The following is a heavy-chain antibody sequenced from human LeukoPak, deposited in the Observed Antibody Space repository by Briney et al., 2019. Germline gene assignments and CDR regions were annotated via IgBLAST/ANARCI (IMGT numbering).Heavy chain of an antibody. CDR2: ISNEGSTT. CDR1: GFTFSDYY. J-gene: IGHJ4*02. D-gene: IGHD1-1*01. CDR3: VRDSRTGVDY. Sequence: GGSLRLSCAASGFTFSDYYMHWVRQGPGEGPVWVSRISNEGSTTFYADSVKGRFTISRDNAKNTLYLEMNSLRAEDTAVYYCVRDSRTGVDYWGQGARVTVSS. V-gene: IGHV3-74*01.